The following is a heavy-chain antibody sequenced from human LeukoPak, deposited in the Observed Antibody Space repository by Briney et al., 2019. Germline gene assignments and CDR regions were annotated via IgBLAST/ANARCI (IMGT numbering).Heavy chain of an antibody. CDR1: RFTFSNYA. CDR2: ISGSGGST. Sequence: GGSLRLSCAASRFTFSNYAMSWVRQAPGKGLEWVSTISGSGGSTYYADSVKGRFTISRDNSKNALHLQMNSLRAEDTAVYYCAKSAYYDSSGFYREYYFDYWGQGTLVTVSS. V-gene: IGHV3-23*01. CDR3: AKSAYYDSSGFYREYYFDY. D-gene: IGHD3-22*01. J-gene: IGHJ4*02.